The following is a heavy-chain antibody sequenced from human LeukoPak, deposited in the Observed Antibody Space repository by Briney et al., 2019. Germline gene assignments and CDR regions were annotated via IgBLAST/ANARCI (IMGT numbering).Heavy chain of an antibody. D-gene: IGHD6-6*01. V-gene: IGHV3-7*01. CDR2: IKQDGSEK. Sequence: GGSLRLSCAASGFTFSSYWMSWVRQAPGKGLEWVANIKQDGSEKYYVDSVKGRFTISRDNAKNSLYLQMNSLRAEDTAVYYCAGEVYSSSPDDAFDIWGQGTMVTVSS. CDR3: AGEVYSSSPDDAFDI. CDR1: GFTFSSYW. J-gene: IGHJ3*02.